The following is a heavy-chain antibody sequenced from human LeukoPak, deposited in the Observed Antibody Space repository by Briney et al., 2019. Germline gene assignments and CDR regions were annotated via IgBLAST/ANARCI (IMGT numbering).Heavy chain of an antibody. D-gene: IGHD2-15*01. CDR3: ARVAYCSGGSCYSPPFDY. V-gene: IGHV1-2*02. CDR2: INPNSGGT. Sequence: GASVNVSCKASGYTFTGYYMHWVRQAPGQGLEWMGWINPNSGGTNYAQKFQGRVTMTRDTSISTAYMELSRLRSDDTAVYYCARVAYCSGGSCYSPPFDYWGQGTLVTVSS. J-gene: IGHJ4*02. CDR1: GYTFTGYY.